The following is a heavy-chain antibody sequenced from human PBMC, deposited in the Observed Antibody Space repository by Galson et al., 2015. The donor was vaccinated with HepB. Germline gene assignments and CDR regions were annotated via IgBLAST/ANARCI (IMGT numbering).Heavy chain of an antibody. V-gene: IGHV3-7*03. CDR3: ARRISLVRGIITKPDYYYGMDV. D-gene: IGHD3-10*01. CDR1: GFTFSSYW. CDR2: INQDGSSK. Sequence: SLRLSCAASGFTFSSYWMNWVRQAPGKGLEWVAHINQDGSSKYYVDSVKGRFTISRDNAKDSVYLQLDSLRAEDTAVYYGARRISLVRGIITKPDYYYGMDVWGQGTTVTVAS. J-gene: IGHJ6*02.